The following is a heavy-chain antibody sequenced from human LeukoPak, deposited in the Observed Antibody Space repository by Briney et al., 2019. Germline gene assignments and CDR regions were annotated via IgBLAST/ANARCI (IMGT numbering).Heavy chain of an antibody. CDR3: ASPLHSPDYGDSH. CDR1: GYSISSGYY. D-gene: IGHD4-17*01. CDR2: IYHSGST. Sequence: PSETLSLTCTVSGYSISSGYYWGWIRQPPGKGLEWIGSIYHSGSTYYNPSLKSRITISVDTSKNQFSLKLSSVSAADTAVYYCASPLHSPDYGDSHWGQGTLVTVSS. J-gene: IGHJ4*02. V-gene: IGHV4-38-2*02.